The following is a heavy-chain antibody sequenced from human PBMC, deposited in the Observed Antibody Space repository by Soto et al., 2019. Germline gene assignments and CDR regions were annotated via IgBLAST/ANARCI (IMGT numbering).Heavy chain of an antibody. CDR2: IIPVFGTT. J-gene: IGHJ4*02. Sequence: SVKVSCKASGDTFSGYPINWVRQAPGEGLEWMGRIIPVFGTTNDAQRFEGRVTFTADESTNTAYMELRGLLSEDTAVYYCARDGGFGELKYWGPGTLVTVS. CDR3: ARDGGFGELKY. D-gene: IGHD3-10*01. V-gene: IGHV1-69*13. CDR1: GDTFSGYP.